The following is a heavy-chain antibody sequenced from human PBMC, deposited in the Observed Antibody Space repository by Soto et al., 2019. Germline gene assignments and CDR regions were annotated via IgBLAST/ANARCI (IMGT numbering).Heavy chain of an antibody. D-gene: IGHD3-10*01. CDR1: GFTFSSYA. CDR3: ATHLPSMVRGVIITGYYYYYMDV. Sequence: GGSLRLSCAASGFTFSSYAMSWVRQAPGKGLEWVSAISGSGGSTYYADSVKGRFTISRDNSKNTLYLQMNSLRAEDTAVYYCATHLPSMVRGVIITGYYYYYMDVWGKGTTVTVSS. CDR2: ISGSGGST. V-gene: IGHV3-23*01. J-gene: IGHJ6*03.